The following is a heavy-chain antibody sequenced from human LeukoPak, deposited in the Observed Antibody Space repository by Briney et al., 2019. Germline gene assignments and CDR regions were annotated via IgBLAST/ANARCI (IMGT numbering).Heavy chain of an antibody. J-gene: IGHJ4*02. V-gene: IGHV3-53*05. CDR3: ARKTDTSMLGDY. Sequence: PGGSLRLSCAASGFTVSSNYMSWVRQAPGKGLEWVSLIYSGGGTKYADSVKGRFTISRDNSKNTLYLQMNSLRVEDTAVYYCARKTDTSMLGDYWGQGTLVTVSS. CDR2: IYSGGGT. CDR1: GFTVSSNY. D-gene: IGHD5-18*01.